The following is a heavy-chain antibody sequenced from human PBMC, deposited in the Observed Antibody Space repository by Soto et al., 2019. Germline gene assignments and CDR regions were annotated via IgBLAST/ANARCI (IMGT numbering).Heavy chain of an antibody. V-gene: IGHV3-15*01. J-gene: IGHJ4*02. CDR3: TTHRYCSGGSCYYY. CDR1: GFTFSNAW. CDR2: IKSKTDGGTT. Sequence: EVQLVESGGGLVKPGGSIRLSCAASGFTFSNAWMSWVRQAPGKGLEWVGRIKSKTDGGTTDYAAPVKGRFTISRDDSKNTLYLQMNSLKTEDTAVYYCTTHRYCSGGSCYYYWGQGTLVTVSS. D-gene: IGHD2-15*01.